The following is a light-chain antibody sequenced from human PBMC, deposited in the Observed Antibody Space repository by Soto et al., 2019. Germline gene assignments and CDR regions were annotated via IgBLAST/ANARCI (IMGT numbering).Light chain of an antibody. CDR1: QSVSSNY. CDR2: GAS. CDR3: QQRSNWPPAFT. Sequence: EIVLTQSPGTLSLSPGERATLSCRASQSVSSNYLAWYQQKPGQAPRLLIYGASSRATGIPDRFSGSGSGTDFTLTISRLEPEDFAVYYCQQRSNWPPAFTFGPGTKVDIK. J-gene: IGKJ3*01. V-gene: IGKV3D-20*02.